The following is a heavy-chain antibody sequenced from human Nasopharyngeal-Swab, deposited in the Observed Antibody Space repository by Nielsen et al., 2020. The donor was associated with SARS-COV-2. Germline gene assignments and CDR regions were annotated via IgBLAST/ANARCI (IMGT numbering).Heavy chain of an antibody. CDR3: AKAIAPAATAYMDV. CDR1: GFTFSSLG. Sequence: GESLKISCAASGFTFSSLGMHWVRQAPGKGLEWVAVISYDGSDTSYADFVKGRFTISRDNSKNTMYLQMNSLRPEDTAVYYCAKAIAPAATAYMDVGDKGTTVTASS. V-gene: IGHV3-30*18. D-gene: IGHD2-2*01. CDR2: ISYDGSDT. J-gene: IGHJ6*03.